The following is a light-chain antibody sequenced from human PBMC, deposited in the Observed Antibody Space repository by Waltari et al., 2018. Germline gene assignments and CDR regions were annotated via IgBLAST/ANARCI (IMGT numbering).Light chain of an antibody. CDR2: GAS. J-gene: IGKJ1*01. V-gene: IGKV3-20*01. CDR1: QSVSGIY. Sequence: IVLTQSPGTLSLSPGDQATLSCRARQSVSGIYLAWYLLKRGQAPRLLIYGASSEAAGMSDRFSGSGSVTDFTLTISRLEPEAFAVYYCQQYGSEPQASGQGTKVEIK. CDR3: QQYGSEPQA.